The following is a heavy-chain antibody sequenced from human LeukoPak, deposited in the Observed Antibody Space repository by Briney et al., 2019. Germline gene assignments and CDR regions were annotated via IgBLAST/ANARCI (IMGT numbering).Heavy chain of an antibody. CDR3: AKDPAPYYAFWSAKGWFDP. CDR2: ISSSSSYI. J-gene: IGHJ5*02. V-gene: IGHV3-21*01. Sequence: PGGSLRLSCAASGFTFSSYSMNSVRQAPGKGLEWVSSISSSSSYIYYADSVKGRFTISRDNAKNSLYLQMNSLRAEDTAVYYCAKDPAPYYAFWSAKGWFDPWGQGTLVTVSS. CDR1: GFTFSSYS. D-gene: IGHD3-3*01.